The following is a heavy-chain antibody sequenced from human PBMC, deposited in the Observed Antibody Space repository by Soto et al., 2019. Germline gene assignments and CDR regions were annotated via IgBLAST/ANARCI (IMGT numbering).Heavy chain of an antibody. CDR2: ISGTGGST. J-gene: IGHJ4*02. CDR3: AKTSSASERDSPGW. V-gene: IGHV3-23*01. Sequence: PGGSLRLSCAASGFTFNNFAMNWVRQVPGKGLEWVAAISGTGGSTFYSDSLGGRFTISRDNSKSILFLQMKSLKAGDTAVYYCAKTSSASERDSPGWWGQGTLVTVSS. D-gene: IGHD2-21*01. CDR1: GFTFNNFA.